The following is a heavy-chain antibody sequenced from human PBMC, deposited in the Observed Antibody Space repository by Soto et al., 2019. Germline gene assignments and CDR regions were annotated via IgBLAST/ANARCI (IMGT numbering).Heavy chain of an antibody. CDR1: GYIFARYA. CDR2: INAGNGNT. J-gene: IGHJ5*02. CDR3: ARWRGCASRTCYFWLDP. V-gene: IGHV1-3*01. Sequence: ASVKVSCKASGYIFARYAIHWVRQAPGHTFEWMGSINAGNGNTKYSQKFQGRLTIATDTYATTAYMELSSLKSEDTAVYYCARWRGCASRTCYFWLDPWGQGTLVTVSS. D-gene: IGHD2-21*02.